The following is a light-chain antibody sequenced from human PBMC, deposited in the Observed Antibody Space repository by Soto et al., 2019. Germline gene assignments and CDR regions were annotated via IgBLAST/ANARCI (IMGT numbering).Light chain of an antibody. CDR3: QQFKTYST. CDR1: ETVASW. J-gene: IGKJ1*01. V-gene: IGKV1-5*03. Sequence: DIQMPQSPSTLSASEGDRVTITCRASETVASWMAWYQQKPGKAPRLLIYKASTLETGVPSRFSGSGSGTEFTLTISSLQPEDFAIYYCQQFKTYSTFGQGTKVDIK. CDR2: KAS.